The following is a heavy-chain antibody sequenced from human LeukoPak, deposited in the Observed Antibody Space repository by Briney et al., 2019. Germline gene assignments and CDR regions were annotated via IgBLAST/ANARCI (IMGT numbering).Heavy chain of an antibody. V-gene: IGHV4-38-2*01. J-gene: IGHJ4*02. D-gene: IGHD4-17*01. Sequence: SETLSLTCAVSGYPISSSYYWGWIRQPPGKGLEWIGSIYHSGSTNYNPSLQSRVTLSIDTSRNQFSLKLMSVTAADTAVYYCAIGSFPGDPPYSWGQGTLVTVSS. CDR1: GYPISSSYY. CDR2: IYHSGST. CDR3: AIGSFPGDPPYS.